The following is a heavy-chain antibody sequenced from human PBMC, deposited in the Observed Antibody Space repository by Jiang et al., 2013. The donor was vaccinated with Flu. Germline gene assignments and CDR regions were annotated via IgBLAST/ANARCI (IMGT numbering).Heavy chain of an antibody. V-gene: IGHV3-21*01. CDR2: ISSSSTYI. Sequence: PGKGLEWVSSISSSSTYIYYADSVKGRFTISRDNAKNSLYLQMNSLRAEDTAVYYCAREGGYYYDTSGYLGNDAFDIWGQGTMVTVSS. CDR3: AREGGYYYDTSGYLGNDAFDI. D-gene: IGHD3-22*01. J-gene: IGHJ3*02.